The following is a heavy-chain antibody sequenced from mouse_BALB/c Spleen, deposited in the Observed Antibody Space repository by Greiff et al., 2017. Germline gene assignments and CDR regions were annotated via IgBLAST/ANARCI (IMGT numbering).Heavy chain of an antibody. J-gene: IGHJ1*01. Sequence: QVQLQQSGPELVKPGASVRISCKASGYTFTSYYIHWVKQRPGQGLEWIGWIYPGNVNTKYNEKFKGKATLTADKSSSTAYMQLSSLTSEDSAVYFCARYYGSSSSYFDVWGAGTTVTVSS. CDR1: GYTFTSYY. CDR3: ARYYGSSSSYFDV. CDR2: IYPGNVNT. D-gene: IGHD1-1*01. V-gene: IGHV1S56*01.